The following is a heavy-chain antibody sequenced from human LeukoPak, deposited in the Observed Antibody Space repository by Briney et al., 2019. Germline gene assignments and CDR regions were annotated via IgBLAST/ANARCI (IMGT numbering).Heavy chain of an antibody. V-gene: IGHV4-30-2*01. CDR3: ARDSAVYCSSTSCYNRAFDI. CDR1: GGSISSGGYY. J-gene: IGHJ3*02. Sequence: SETLSLTCTVSGGSISSGGYYWSWIRQPPGKGLEWIGYIYHSGSTYYNPSLKSRVTISVDRSKNQFSLKLSSVTAADTAVYYCARDSAVYCSSTSCYNRAFDIWGQGTMVTVSS. D-gene: IGHD2-2*02. CDR2: IYHSGST.